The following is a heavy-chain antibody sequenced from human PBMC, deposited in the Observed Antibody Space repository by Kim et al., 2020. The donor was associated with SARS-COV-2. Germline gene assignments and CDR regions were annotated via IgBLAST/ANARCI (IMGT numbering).Heavy chain of an antibody. CDR3: ARDFTADYFDY. D-gene: IGHD2-21*02. Sequence: GGSLRLSCAASGFTFNAYSMHWVRQPPGKGLEWVAVIWYDEDKKYYAESVKGRFIVSRDNFNNTLYLQVNSLKAEDTAVYYCARDFTADYFDYWGQGTLVTVSS. V-gene: IGHV3-33*01. CDR1: GFTFNAYS. J-gene: IGHJ4*02. CDR2: IWYDEDKK.